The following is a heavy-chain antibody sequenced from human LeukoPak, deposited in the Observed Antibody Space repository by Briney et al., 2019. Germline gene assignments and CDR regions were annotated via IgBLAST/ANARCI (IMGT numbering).Heavy chain of an antibody. CDR3: ARHAGGITIFGVVTYHDY. CDR2: IYHSGST. Sequence: SETLSLTCTVSGYSISSGYYWGWIRQPPGKGLEWIGSIYHSGSTYYNPSLKSRVTISVDTSKNQFSLKLSSVTAADTAVYYCARHAGGITIFGVVTYHDYWGQGTLVTVSS. J-gene: IGHJ4*02. V-gene: IGHV4-38-2*02. CDR1: GYSISSGYY. D-gene: IGHD3-3*01.